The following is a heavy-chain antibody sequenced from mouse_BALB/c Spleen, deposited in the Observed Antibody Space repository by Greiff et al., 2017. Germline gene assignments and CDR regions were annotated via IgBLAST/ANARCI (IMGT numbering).Heavy chain of an antibody. J-gene: IGHJ2*01. CDR2: ISSGGSYT. Sequence: EVQLVESGGGLVKPGGSLKLSCAASGFTFSSYTMSWVRQTPEKRLEWVATISSGGSYTYYPDSVKGRFTISRDNAKNTLYLQMSSLKSEDTAMYYCTRDRGTDWGQGTTLTVSS. D-gene: IGHD3-1*01. CDR1: GFTFSSYT. CDR3: TRDRGTD. V-gene: IGHV5-6-4*01.